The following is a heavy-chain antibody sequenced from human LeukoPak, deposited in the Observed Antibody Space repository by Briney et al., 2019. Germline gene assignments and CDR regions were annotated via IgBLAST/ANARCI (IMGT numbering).Heavy chain of an antibody. CDR2: INWNGGST. V-gene: IGHV3-20*04. Sequence: RSGGSLRLSCAASGFTFDDYGMSWVRQAPGKGLEWVSGINWNGGSTGYVDSVKGRFTISRDNAKNSLYLQMNSLRAEDTALYYCARDGEYCSTSCYGYWGQGTLVTVSS. J-gene: IGHJ4*02. D-gene: IGHD2-2*01. CDR1: GFTFDDYG. CDR3: ARDGEYCSTSCYGY.